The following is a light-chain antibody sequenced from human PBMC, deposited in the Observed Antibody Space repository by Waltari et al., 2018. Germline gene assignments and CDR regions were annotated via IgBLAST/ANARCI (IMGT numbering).Light chain of an antibody. CDR1: SHTVGVLG. CDR2: RNS. CDR3: STWDTSLNGWV. V-gene: IGLV10-54*04. J-gene: IGLJ3*02. Sequence: QAGLTQPPSVSKGLKQTATLTCTGNSHTVGVLGAAWLQQHQGPPPKPLSYRNSNRPSGISERFAASRSGNTASLTITGLQAEDEADYYCSTWDTSLNGWVFGGGTKLTVL.